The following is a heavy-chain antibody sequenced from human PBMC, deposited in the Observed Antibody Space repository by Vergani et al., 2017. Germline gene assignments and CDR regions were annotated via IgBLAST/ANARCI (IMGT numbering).Heavy chain of an antibody. D-gene: IGHD3-16*01. CDR3: AKDPYYVGELFHY. CDR2: INSDGSST. Sequence: EVQLLESGGGLVQPGGSLRLSCAASGFTFSSYWMHWVRQAPGKGLVWVSRINSDGSSTSYADSVKGRFTISRDNAKNTLYLQMNSLRAEDTAVYYCAKDPYYVGELFHYWGQGTLVTVSS. J-gene: IGHJ4*02. CDR1: GFTFSSYW. V-gene: IGHV3-74*01.